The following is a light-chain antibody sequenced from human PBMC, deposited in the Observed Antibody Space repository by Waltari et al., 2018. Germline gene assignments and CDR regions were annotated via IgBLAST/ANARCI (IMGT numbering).Light chain of an antibody. CDR2: WAS. CDR1: QSVLYSPNNKNY. CDR3: QSYDSSLDIYV. J-gene: IGKJ3*01. V-gene: IGKV4-1*01. Sequence: DIVMTQSPDSLAVSLGERATINCKSSQSVLYSPNNKNYLAWYQQKPGQPPKMLIYWASTRESGVPDRCSGSGSGTDFSLTISSLQAEDVAVYYCQSYDSSLDIYVFGTGT.